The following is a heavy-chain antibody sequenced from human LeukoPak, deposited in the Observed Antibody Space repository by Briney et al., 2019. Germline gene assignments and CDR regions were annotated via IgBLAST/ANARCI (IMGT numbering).Heavy chain of an antibody. Sequence: SETLSLSCTVSGGSISSYYWSWIRQPPGKGLEWIGYIYYSGSTNYNPSLESRVTISVDTSKNQFSLKLSSVTAADTAVYYCARALFKGIVEAKEGYYFDYWGQGTLGTVSS. V-gene: IGHV4-59*01. J-gene: IGHJ4*02. CDR1: GGSISSYY. CDR2: IYYSGST. D-gene: IGHD1-26*01. CDR3: ARALFKGIVEAKEGYYFDY.